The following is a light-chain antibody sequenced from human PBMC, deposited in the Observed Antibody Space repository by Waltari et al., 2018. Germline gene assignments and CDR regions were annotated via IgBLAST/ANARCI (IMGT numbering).Light chain of an antibody. Sequence: EIVLTQSPGTLSLSPGERVTLSCRASQSVSRALAWYQQKPGQAPRLLIYTASHRATGIPDRFSGSGSGTDFSLTISRLEPEDFAVYYCQHYVRLPATFGQGTRVEIK. J-gene: IGKJ1*01. V-gene: IGKV3-20*01. CDR3: QHYVRLPAT. CDR2: TAS. CDR1: QSVSRA.